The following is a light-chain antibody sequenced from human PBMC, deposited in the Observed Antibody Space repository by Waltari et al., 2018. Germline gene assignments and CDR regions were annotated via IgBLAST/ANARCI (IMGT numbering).Light chain of an antibody. V-gene: IGLV1-40*01. Sequence: VLTQPPSVSGAPGQTVTISCTGTSFNIGAGSDVQWYQQSTGGAPRLLIHGNYNRPSGVPARFYASKSATSASLVISGLRSDDEGDYYCQCYDTSLASYVFGSGTKVTVL. J-gene: IGLJ1*01. CDR3: QCYDTSLASYV. CDR1: SFNIGAGSD. CDR2: GNY.